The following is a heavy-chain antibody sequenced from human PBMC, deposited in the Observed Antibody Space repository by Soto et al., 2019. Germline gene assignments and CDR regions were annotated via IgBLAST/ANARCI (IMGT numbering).Heavy chain of an antibody. Sequence: ASETLSLTCAVSGGSIISADSYWFWIRKHPGKGLERIGYIAYSGDTYYNPSLRSRVTISADTSENKFSLTLKSVTAADTAVYFCARDFESSAIAPWGQGTSVTVSS. D-gene: IGHD3-9*01. J-gene: IGHJ5*02. CDR3: ARDFESSAIAP. V-gene: IGHV4-31*11. CDR2: IAYSGDT. CDR1: GGSIISADSY.